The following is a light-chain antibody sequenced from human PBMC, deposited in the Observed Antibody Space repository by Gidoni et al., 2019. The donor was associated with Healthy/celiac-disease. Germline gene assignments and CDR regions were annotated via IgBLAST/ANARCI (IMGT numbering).Light chain of an antibody. V-gene: IGKV3-15*01. CDR2: GAS. CDR3: QQYNNWPRT. J-gene: IGKJ1*01. CDR1: PSVSSN. Sequence: EIVMTQSPATLSVSPGERATHSCRASPSVSSNLAWYQQKPGQAPRLLIYGASTRATGIPARFSGSGSGTEFTLTISSLQSEDFAVYYCQQYNNWPRTFGQGTKVEIK.